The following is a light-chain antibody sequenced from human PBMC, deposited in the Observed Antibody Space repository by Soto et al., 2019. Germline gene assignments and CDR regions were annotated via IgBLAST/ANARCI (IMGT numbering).Light chain of an antibody. Sequence: DIQMTQSPSSLSASVGDRVTITCRASQSISNYLNWYQQKPGKAPKLVIYAASSLQSGVPSRFSGSGSGTDITLTISSLQPEDFATYYCQQSYSTPVTFGQGTRLEIK. CDR3: QQSYSTPVT. V-gene: IGKV1-39*01. J-gene: IGKJ5*01. CDR2: AAS. CDR1: QSISNY.